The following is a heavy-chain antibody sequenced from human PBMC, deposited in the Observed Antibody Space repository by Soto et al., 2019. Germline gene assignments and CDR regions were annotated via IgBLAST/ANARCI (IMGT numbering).Heavy chain of an antibody. CDR3: GKGKELGVVRYGLDA. CDR1: GFSVKRYW. D-gene: IGHD3-3*01. J-gene: IGHJ6*02. Sequence: GGSLRLSCGASGFSVKRYWMHWVRQAPGKGLVWLSRFGGDENYTDYADSVRGRFTISRDIAKNTIYLQMNSLRAEDTAVYYCGKGKELGVVRYGLDAWCQGTTVTVSS. V-gene: IGHV3-74*01. CDR2: FGGDENYT.